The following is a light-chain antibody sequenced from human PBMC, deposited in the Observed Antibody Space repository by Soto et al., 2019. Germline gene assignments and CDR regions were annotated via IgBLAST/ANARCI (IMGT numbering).Light chain of an antibody. V-gene: IGKV1-5*03. CDR1: QTINSW. J-gene: IGKJ1*01. CDR2: KAS. CDR3: QQYNTFSWT. Sequence: DIQMTQSPSTLSASVGDRVTITCRASQTINSWLAWYQQKPGQAPKLLIYKASTLEIGLPLRFSGPGSGTEFTLAISSLQPDDFATYYCQQYNTFSWTFGQGTKVEIK.